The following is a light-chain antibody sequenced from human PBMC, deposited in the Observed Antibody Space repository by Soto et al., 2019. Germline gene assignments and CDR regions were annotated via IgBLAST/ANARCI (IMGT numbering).Light chain of an antibody. J-gene: IGLJ3*02. CDR1: ISDVGNYNL. CDR2: EGG. CDR3: CSYAGRSRV. Sequence: QSALTKPASVSGSPGQSITISCTGPISDVGNYNLVSWYQQHTGKAPKLMIYEGGKRPSGVSNRFSGSKSGNTASLTISGLQAEDEADYYCCSYAGRSRVFGGGTKLTVL. V-gene: IGLV2-23*01.